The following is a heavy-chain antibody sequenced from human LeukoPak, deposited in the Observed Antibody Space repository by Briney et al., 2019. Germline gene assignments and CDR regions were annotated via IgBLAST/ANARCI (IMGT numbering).Heavy chain of an antibody. CDR1: GGSFSGYY. CDR2: INHGGST. Sequence: SETLSLTCAVYGGSFSGYYWSWIRQPPGKGLEWMGEINHGGSTNYNPSLKSRVTISVDTSKNQCSLKLSSVTAADTAVYYCARGRYSSGWYRRGWPVDYWGQGTLVTVSS. J-gene: IGHJ4*02. V-gene: IGHV4-34*01. CDR3: ARGRYSSGWYRRGWPVDY. D-gene: IGHD6-19*01.